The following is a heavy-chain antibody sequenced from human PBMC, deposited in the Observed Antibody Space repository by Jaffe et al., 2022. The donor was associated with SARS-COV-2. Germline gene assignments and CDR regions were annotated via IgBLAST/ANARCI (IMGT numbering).Heavy chain of an antibody. CDR2: ISYDGSNK. CDR3: ARIVAIYYYGMDV. J-gene: IGHJ6*02. D-gene: IGHD3-22*01. V-gene: IGHV3-30*03. Sequence: QVQLVESGGGVVQPGRSLRLSCAASGFTFSSYGMHWVRQAPGKGLEWVAVISYDGSNKYYADSVKGRFTISRDNSKNTLYLQMNSLRAEDTAVYYCARIVAIYYYGMDVWGQGTTVTVSS. CDR1: GFTFSSYG.